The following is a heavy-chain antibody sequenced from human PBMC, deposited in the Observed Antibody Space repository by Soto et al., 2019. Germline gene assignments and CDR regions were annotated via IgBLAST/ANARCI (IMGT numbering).Heavy chain of an antibody. CDR3: ARGRPIWSGFYIDY. J-gene: IGHJ4*02. Sequence: PGGSLRLSCAASGFTFSDYDMHWVRQGTGKGLEWVSGIGTFGDTHYADSVKGRFTISRENDKNSLYLEMNSLRGEDTAVYFCARGRPIWSGFYIDYWGQGSLVTVSS. CDR2: IGTFGDT. D-gene: IGHD3-3*01. CDR1: GFTFSDYD. V-gene: IGHV3-13*01.